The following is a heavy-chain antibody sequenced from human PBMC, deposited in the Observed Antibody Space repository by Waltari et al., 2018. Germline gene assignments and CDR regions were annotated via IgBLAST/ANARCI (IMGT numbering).Heavy chain of an antibody. Sequence: EVQLVESGGGFMQPGGSLRLSCAASGFTMSRRYMSWVRQAPGTGLEWVEITHDQGATYHANSVWCRFTISRDHARNTLYLQVNSLRAEDTAVYYCVSFGDWGQGTQVTVSS. V-gene: IGHV3-53*01. CDR1: GFTMSRRY. CDR3: VSFGD. CDR2: THDQGAT. D-gene: IGHD3-3*01. J-gene: IGHJ4*02.